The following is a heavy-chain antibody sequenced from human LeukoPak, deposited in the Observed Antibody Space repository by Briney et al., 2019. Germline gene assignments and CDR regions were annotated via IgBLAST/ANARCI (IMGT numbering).Heavy chain of an antibody. D-gene: IGHD3-22*01. CDR1: GGTFSSYA. J-gene: IGHJ4*02. CDR3: ASTYYYDSSGYYFGYYFDY. V-gene: IGHV1-69*04. Sequence: SVKVSCKASGGTFSSYAISWVRQAPGQGLEWMGRIIPIFGIANYAQKFQGRVTITADKSTSTAYMELSSLRSEDTAVYYCASTYYYDSSGYYFGYYFDYWGQGTPVTVSS. CDR2: IIPIFGIA.